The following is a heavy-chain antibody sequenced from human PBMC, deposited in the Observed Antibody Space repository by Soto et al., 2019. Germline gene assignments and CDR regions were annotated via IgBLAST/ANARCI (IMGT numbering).Heavy chain of an antibody. Sequence: QVQLVESGGCVVQPGRSLRLSCAVSGFTFSSYGMHWVRQAPGKGLEWVAVMSYDGRNKYYADSVKGRFTISRDTSKNTLYLQMNSLRAEDTAMYYWARAEYTSSVFHFDYWGQGTLVTVSS. J-gene: IGHJ4*02. CDR1: GFTFSSYG. CDR3: ARAEYTSSVFHFDY. D-gene: IGHD6-6*01. V-gene: IGHV3-33*05. CDR2: MSYDGRNK.